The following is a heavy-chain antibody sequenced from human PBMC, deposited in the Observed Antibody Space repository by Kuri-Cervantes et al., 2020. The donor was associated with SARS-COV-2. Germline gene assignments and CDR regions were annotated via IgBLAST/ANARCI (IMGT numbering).Heavy chain of an antibody. Sequence: GESLKISCAASGFTFSSYGMHWVRQAPGKGLEWVTFISSDGKNKRCMASGKGRFTISRDNSQNTLHLQMKSLRDEDTAIYYCAKGRAGVHDFWGQGTLVTVSS. D-gene: IGHD2-21*01. J-gene: IGHJ4*02. V-gene: IGHV3-30*02. CDR1: GFTFSSYG. CDR2: ISSDGKNK. CDR3: AKGRAGVHDF.